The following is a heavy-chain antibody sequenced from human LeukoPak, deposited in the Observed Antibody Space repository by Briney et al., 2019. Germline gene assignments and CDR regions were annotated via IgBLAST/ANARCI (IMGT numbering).Heavy chain of an antibody. CDR1: GHTFTGYY. J-gene: IGHJ3*02. V-gene: IGHV1-2*02. Sequence: ASVKVSCKVSGHTFTGYYMHWVRQAPGQGLEWMGWISPNSGGTNYAQKFQGRVTMTRDTSISTAYMELSSLRSEDTAVYYCATDLSTVTKGNDAFDIWGQGTMVTVSS. D-gene: IGHD4-17*01. CDR2: ISPNSGGT. CDR3: ATDLSTVTKGNDAFDI.